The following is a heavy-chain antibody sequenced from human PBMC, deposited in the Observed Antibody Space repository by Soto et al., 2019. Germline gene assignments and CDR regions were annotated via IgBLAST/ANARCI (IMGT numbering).Heavy chain of an antibody. CDR2: IIPILGIA. V-gene: IGHV1-69*02. CDR3: ARGDCSGGSCYSGSGWSPYYFDY. Sequence: SVKVSCKASGGTFSSYTISWVRQAPGQGLEWMGRIIPILGIANYAQKFQGRVTITADKSTSTAYMELSSLRSEDTAVYYCARGDCSGGSCYSGSGWSPYYFDYWGHGTLVTVSS. J-gene: IGHJ4*01. CDR1: GGTFSSYT. D-gene: IGHD2-15*01.